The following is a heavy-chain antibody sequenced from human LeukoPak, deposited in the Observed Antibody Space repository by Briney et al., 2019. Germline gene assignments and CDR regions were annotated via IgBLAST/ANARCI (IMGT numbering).Heavy chain of an antibody. CDR2: ISYDGSNK. Sequence: GRSLRLSCAASGFTFSSYAMHWVRQAPGKGLEWVAVISYDGSNKYYADSVKGRFTISRDNSKNTLYLQMNSLRAEDTAVYYCARDPPKYSSGWYSLGWYFDLWGRGTLVTVSS. CDR1: GFTFSSYA. D-gene: IGHD6-19*01. V-gene: IGHV3-30-3*01. J-gene: IGHJ2*01. CDR3: ARDPPKYSSGWYSLGWYFDL.